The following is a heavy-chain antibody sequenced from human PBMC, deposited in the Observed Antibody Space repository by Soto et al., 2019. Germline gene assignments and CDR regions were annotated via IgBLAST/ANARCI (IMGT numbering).Heavy chain of an antibody. D-gene: IGHD3-22*01. V-gene: IGHV1-46*01. CDR2: INPSGGST. J-gene: IGHJ3*02. CDR1: GYTFTSYY. Sequence: ASVKVSCKASGYTFTSYYMHWVRQAPGQGLEWMGIINPSGGSTSYAQKFQGRVTMTRDTSTSTVYMELSSLRSEDTAVYYCARDQGYYDSSGYYYGRAFDIWGQGTMVTVSS. CDR3: ARDQGYYDSSGYYYGRAFDI.